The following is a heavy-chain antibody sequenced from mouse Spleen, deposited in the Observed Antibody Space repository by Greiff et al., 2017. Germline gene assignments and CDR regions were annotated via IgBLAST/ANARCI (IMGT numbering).Heavy chain of an antibody. J-gene: IGHJ3*01. D-gene: IGHD2-10*02. CDR1: GYAFTNYL. CDR2: INPGSGGT. Sequence: VKLMESGAELVRPGTSVKVSCKASGYAFTNYLIEWVKQRPGQGLEWIGVINPGSGGTNYNEKFKGKATLTADKSSSTAYMQLSSLTSEDSAVYFCARRGYGNYVGAYWGQGTLVTVSA. V-gene: IGHV1-54*01. CDR3: ARRGYGNYVGAY.